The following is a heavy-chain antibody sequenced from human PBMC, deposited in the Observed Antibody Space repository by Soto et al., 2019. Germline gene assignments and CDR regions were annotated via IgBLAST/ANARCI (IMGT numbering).Heavy chain of an antibody. Sequence: SETLSLTCAVSGGSISSYYWSWIRQPPGKGLEWIGYIYYSGSTNYNPSLKSRVTISVDTSKNQFSLKLSSVTAADTAVYYCARAKGAYCGGDCLGRFDPWGQGTLVTVSS. J-gene: IGHJ5*02. D-gene: IGHD2-21*02. CDR1: GGSISSYY. CDR3: ARAKGAYCGGDCLGRFDP. CDR2: IYYSGST. V-gene: IGHV4-59*01.